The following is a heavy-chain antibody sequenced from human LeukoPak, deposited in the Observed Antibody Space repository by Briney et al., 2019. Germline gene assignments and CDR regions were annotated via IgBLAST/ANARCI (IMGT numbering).Heavy chain of an antibody. CDR3: ATSAVAAPGDY. CDR2: ISHLGSNK. Sequence: GGSLRLSSVVSGLTFRSHAMHWVRQAPGKGLEWVAVISHLGSNKYYGDSVRGRFTISRDNSKNILYLQMNGLAPEDTALYYCATSAVAAPGDYWGQGTPVTVS. D-gene: IGHD6-19*01. V-gene: IGHV3-30*04. CDR1: GLTFRSHA. J-gene: IGHJ4*02.